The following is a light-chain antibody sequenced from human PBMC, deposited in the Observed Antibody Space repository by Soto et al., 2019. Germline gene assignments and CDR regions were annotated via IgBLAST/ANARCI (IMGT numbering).Light chain of an antibody. V-gene: IGKV1-5*03. CDR3: QQFDGYSST. CDR1: QSISNW. J-gene: IGKJ2*01. Sequence: DIQMTQSPSTLSASVGDRVTITCRASQSISNWLAWYQQKPGKAPKLLIYKASILESGVPSRFSGRGSETEFTLSINSLQPDDFATYYCQQFDGYSSTFGQGTRLEIK. CDR2: KAS.